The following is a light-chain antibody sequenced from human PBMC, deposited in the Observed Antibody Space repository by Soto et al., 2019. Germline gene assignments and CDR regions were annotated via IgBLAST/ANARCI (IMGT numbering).Light chain of an antibody. CDR3: XTWDSSLSAGV. J-gene: IGLJ2*01. Sequence: QSVLTQPPSVSAAPGQKVTISCSGSSSNIGSNYVSWYQQLPGTAPKLLXYXDNKRXXXXXXXXXXSXXGTSXXXXITXXXXXXXXXXYCXTWDSSLSAGVFGGGTKLTVL. V-gene: IGLV1-51*01. CDR1: SSNIGSNY. CDR2: XDN.